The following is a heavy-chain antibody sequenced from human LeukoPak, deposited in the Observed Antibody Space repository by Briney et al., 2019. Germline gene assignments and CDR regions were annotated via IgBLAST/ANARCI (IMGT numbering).Heavy chain of an antibody. CDR2: ISSSSVSI. V-gene: IGHV3-21*01. J-gene: IGHJ6*03. D-gene: IGHD3-10*01. CDR1: GFTFSSYT. Sequence: GGSLRLSCAASGFTFSSYTMNWVRQAPGKGLEWVSSISSSSVSIYYADSVKGRFTIFRDNAKNSLFLQMSSLRAEDTAVYYCARDQYGSGDGYYMDLWGKGTTVTISS. CDR3: ARDQYGSGDGYYMDL.